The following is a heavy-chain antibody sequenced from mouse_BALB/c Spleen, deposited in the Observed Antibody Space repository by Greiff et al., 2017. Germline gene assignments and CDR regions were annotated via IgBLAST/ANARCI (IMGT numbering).Heavy chain of an antibody. Sequence: VQLQQSGAELVRPGASVKLSCKASGYSFTSYWMNWVKQRPGQGLEWIGMIQPSDSETRLNQKFKDKATLTVDKSSSTAYMQLSSPTSEDSAVYYCARYGSSLYYAMDYWGQGTSVTVSS. CDR1: GYSFTSYW. CDR3: ARYGSSLYYAMDY. V-gene: IGHV1-61*01. D-gene: IGHD1-1*01. J-gene: IGHJ4*01. CDR2: IQPSDSET.